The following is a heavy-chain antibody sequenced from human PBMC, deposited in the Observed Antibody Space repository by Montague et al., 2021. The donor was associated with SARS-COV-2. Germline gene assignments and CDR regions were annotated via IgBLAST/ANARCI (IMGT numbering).Heavy chain of an antibody. D-gene: IGHD3-16*01. CDR1: GGSFSGYY. CDR3: ARGIQRVEPGVGGVGPDYYYYYMDD. J-gene: IGHJ6*03. V-gene: IGHV4-34*01. Sequence: SETLSLTCAVYGGSFSGYYWSWIRQPPGKGLEWIGEINYSGSTNYNPSLKSRVTISVDTSKNQFSLKLSSVIAADTAVYYCARGIQRVEPGVGGVGPDYYYYYMDDWGKGTTVTVSS. CDR2: INYSGST.